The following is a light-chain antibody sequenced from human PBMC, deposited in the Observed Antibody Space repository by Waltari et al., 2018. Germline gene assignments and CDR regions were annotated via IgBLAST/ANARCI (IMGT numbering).Light chain of an antibody. J-gene: IGKJ2*01. CDR1: QGISSW. CDR2: AAS. CDR3: QQAYSFPRT. Sequence: DLQMTQSPSSVSASVGYSDYITCRASQGISSWLGWYQQKPGKAPKLLIYAASSLQSGVPSRFSGSGSGTDFTLTISSLQPEDFATYYCQQAYSFPRTFGQGTKLEIK. V-gene: IGKV1-12*01.